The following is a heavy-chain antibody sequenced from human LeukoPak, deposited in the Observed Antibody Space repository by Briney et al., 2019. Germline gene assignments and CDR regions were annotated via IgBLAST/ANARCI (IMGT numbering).Heavy chain of an antibody. CDR3: ARGPFFPGYTSRLYYFDY. V-gene: IGHV4-59*03. Sequence: PSETLSLTCTVSGGSITSYYWSWIRQPPGKGPEWIGFVSETGTTNYNPSLNSRVSISIDVSKKQFSLTLNSVRVADSAVYFCARGPFFPGYTSRLYYFDYWGPGTLVTVSS. CDR1: GGSITSYY. J-gene: IGHJ4*02. CDR2: VSETGTT. D-gene: IGHD6-13*01.